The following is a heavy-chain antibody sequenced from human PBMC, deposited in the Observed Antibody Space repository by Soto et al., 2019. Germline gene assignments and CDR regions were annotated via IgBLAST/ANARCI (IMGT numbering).Heavy chain of an antibody. Sequence: SETLSLICNVSGGSVSSVKYFWSWIRQPPGKGLEWIAYIYNNGNTNYNPSLKSRATISVDTSKNQCSLKLTSVTAADSAVYFCARTVMPVGNLAAFDHWGQGVLVTVSS. J-gene: IGHJ4*02. D-gene: IGHD7-27*01. CDR2: IYNNGNT. CDR1: GGSVSSVKYF. V-gene: IGHV4-61*01. CDR3: ARTVMPVGNLAAFDH.